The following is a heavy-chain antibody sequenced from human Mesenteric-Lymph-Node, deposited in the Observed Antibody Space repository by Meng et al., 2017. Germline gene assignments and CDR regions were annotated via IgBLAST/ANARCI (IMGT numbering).Heavy chain of an antibody. CDR1: GYSFTNYD. D-gene: IGHD3-9*01. Sequence: QVQLVQSGAEVKKPGAALKVSCKASGYSFTNYDLNWVRQATGQGLQWMGWMDPDTGKTYYAQTFQGRVTMTRDTSMGTAYMELSSLRFDDTAVYYCGRVRFYSDNWGQGTLVTVSS. V-gene: IGHV1-8*01. CDR3: GRVRFYSDN. J-gene: IGHJ4*02. CDR2: MDPDTGKT.